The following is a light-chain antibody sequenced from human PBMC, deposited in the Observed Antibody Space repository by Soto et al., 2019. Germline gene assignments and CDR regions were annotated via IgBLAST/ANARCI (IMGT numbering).Light chain of an antibody. J-gene: IGLJ3*02. CDR2: LNSDGSH. CDR1: SGHSSYA. V-gene: IGLV4-69*01. Sequence: QAVVTQSPSASASLGASVKLTCTLSSGHSSYAIAWHQQQPEKGPRYLMKLNSDGSHSKGDGIPDRFSGSSSGAERYLTISSLQSEGEADYYCQTWGTGIWVFGGGTKLTVL. CDR3: QTWGTGIWV.